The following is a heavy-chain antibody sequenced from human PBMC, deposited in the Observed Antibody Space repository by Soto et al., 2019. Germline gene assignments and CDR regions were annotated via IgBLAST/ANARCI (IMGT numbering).Heavy chain of an antibody. Sequence: ASVVSCKASGFSFTGYYIHWLRQAPGQGLEWMGWINAHSGGTEYAQKFQGRVTLTRDTSISTAYMTLSSLRSDDAAIYYCAKDLTRQLAYWLDPWGQGTQVTVSS. CDR2: INAHSGGT. CDR3: AKDLTRQLAYWLDP. CDR1: GFSFTGYY. J-gene: IGHJ5*02. V-gene: IGHV1-2*02. D-gene: IGHD6-6*01.